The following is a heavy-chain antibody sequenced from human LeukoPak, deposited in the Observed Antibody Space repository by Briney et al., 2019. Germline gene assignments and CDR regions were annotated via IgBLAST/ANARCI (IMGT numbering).Heavy chain of an antibody. Sequence: GSSVKVSCKASGGTFSSYAISWVRQAPGQGLEWMGRIIPILGIANYAQKFQGRVTITADKSTSTAYMELSSLRSEDTAVYYRAREGDGYVGPIWGQGTMVTVSS. CDR3: AREGDGYVGPI. V-gene: IGHV1-69*04. CDR2: IIPILGIA. J-gene: IGHJ3*02. D-gene: IGHD5-24*01. CDR1: GGTFSSYA.